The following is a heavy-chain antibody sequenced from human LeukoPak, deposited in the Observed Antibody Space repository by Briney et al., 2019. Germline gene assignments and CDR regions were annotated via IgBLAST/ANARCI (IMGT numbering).Heavy chain of an antibody. J-gene: IGHJ4*02. CDR3: AREGNTYYFDY. D-gene: IGHD4-23*01. CDR1: GDIVSSNSVA. Sequence: SQTLSLTCDISGDIVSSNSVAWNWIRQSPSRGLEWLGRTYYRSKWYSDYAVSVKSRAIINPVKSKNQFSLQLNSVTPEDTAVYYCAREGNTYYFDYWGQGTLVTVSS. V-gene: IGHV6-1*01. CDR2: TYYRSKWYS.